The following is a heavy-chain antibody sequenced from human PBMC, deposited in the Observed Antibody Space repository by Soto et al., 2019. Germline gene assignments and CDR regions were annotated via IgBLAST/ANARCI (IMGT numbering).Heavy chain of an antibody. V-gene: IGHV3-33*01. J-gene: IGHJ4*02. CDR1: GFTFSSYG. CDR2: IWYDGSNK. CDR3: AMAQITAQYYFDY. Sequence: PGGSLRLSCAASGFTFSSYGMHWVRQAPGKGLEWVAVIWYDGSNKYYADSVKGRFTISRDNSKNTLYLQMNSLRAEDTAVYYCAMAQITAQYYFDYWGQGALVTV. D-gene: IGHD6-6*01.